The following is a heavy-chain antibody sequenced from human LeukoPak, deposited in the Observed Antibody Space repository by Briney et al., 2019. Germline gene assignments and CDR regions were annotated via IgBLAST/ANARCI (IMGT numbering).Heavy chain of an antibody. J-gene: IGHJ3*02. CDR2: INHSGST. D-gene: IGHD5-18*01. Sequence: KTSETLSLTCAVYGGSFSGYYWSWIRQPPGKGLEWIGEINHSGSTNYNPSLKSRVTISVDTSKNQFSLKLSSVTAADTAAYYCARWIQLWLSAFDIWGQGTMVTVSS. CDR1: GGSFSGYY. V-gene: IGHV4-34*01. CDR3: ARWIQLWLSAFDI.